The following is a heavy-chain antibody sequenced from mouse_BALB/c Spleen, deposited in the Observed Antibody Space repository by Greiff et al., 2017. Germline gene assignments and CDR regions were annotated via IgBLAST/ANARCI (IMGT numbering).Heavy chain of an antibody. CDR1: GFTFSSYG. CDR2: ISSGGSYT. J-gene: IGHJ2*01. D-gene: IGHD1-1*01. V-gene: IGHV5-6*01. CDR3: ARQERSSYFDY. Sequence: EVQRVESGGDLVKPGGSLKLSCAASGFTFSSYGMSWVRQTPDKRLEWVATISSGGSYTYYPDSVKGRFTISRDNAKNTLYLQMSSLKSEDTAMYYCARQERSSYFDYGGQGTTLTVSS.